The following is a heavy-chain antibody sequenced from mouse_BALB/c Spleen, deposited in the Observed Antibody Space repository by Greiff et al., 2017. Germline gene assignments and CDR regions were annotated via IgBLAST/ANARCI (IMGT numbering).Heavy chain of an antibody. CDR1: GFSLSTSGMG. CDR3: ARSEEVRMFAY. J-gene: IGHJ3*01. V-gene: IGHV8-12*01. Sequence: QVTLKVSGPGILQPSQTLSLTCSFSGFSLSTSGMGVSWIRQPSGKGLEWLAHIYWDDDKRYNPSLKSRLTISKDTSRNQVFLKITSVDTADTATYYCARSEEVRMFAYWGQGTLVTVSA. CDR2: IYWDDDK. D-gene: IGHD2-14*01.